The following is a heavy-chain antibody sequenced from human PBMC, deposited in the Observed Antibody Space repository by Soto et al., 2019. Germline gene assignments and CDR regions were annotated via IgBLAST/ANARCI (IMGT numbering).Heavy chain of an antibody. V-gene: IGHV3-74*01. J-gene: IGHJ4*02. CDR1: GFTFSNYW. CDR3: AIGACRQLLLDS. CDR2: INGDGFTT. D-gene: IGHD2-15*01. Sequence: EVQLVESGGNLVQPGGSLRLSCAASGFTFSNYWIHWVRQAPGKGLVWVSRINGDGFTTNYADSVSGRFTISRTNANNTLYLQINSPRDDDTPVYDCAIGACRQLLLDSWGQGTLVTVSS.